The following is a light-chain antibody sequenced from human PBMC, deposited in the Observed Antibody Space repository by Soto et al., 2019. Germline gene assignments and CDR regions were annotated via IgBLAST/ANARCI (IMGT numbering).Light chain of an antibody. Sequence: QSVLTRAPSVSATPGQKVASSCSGRNSNIGNNYVSWYQQLPGTAPKLLIYENNKRPSGIPDRFSASKSGTSATLGITGLQTGDEADYYCGTWDSNLSAVVFGGGTKVTV. CDR2: ENN. CDR3: GTWDSNLSAVV. V-gene: IGLV1-51*02. CDR1: NSNIGNNY. J-gene: IGLJ2*01.